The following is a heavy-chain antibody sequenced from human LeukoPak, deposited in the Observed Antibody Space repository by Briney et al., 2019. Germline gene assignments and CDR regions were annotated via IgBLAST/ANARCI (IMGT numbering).Heavy chain of an antibody. CDR3: ARGEDSSGYYASCAFDI. CDR1: GFTFSSYW. CDR2: IKQDGSEK. D-gene: IGHD3-22*01. J-gene: IGHJ3*02. V-gene: IGHV3-7*01. Sequence: PGGSLRLSCAASGFTFSSYWMSWVRQAPGKGLEWVANIKQDGSEKYYVDSVKGRFTISRDNAKNSLYLQMNSLRAEDTAVYYCARGEDSSGYYASCAFDIWGQGTMVTVSS.